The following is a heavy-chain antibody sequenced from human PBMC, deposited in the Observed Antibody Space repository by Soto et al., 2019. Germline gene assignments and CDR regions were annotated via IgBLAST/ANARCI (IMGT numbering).Heavy chain of an antibody. CDR3: AKTTIYDFWSGYYSYYFDY. V-gene: IGHV3-23*01. CDR1: GFTFSSYA. D-gene: IGHD3-3*01. J-gene: IGHJ4*02. CDR2: ISGSGGST. Sequence: PGGSLRLSCAASGFTFSSYAMSWVRQAPGKGLEWVSAISGSGGSTYYADSVKGRFTISRDNSKNTLYLQMNSLRAEDTAVYYCAKTTIYDFWSGYYSYYFDYWGQGTLVTVSS.